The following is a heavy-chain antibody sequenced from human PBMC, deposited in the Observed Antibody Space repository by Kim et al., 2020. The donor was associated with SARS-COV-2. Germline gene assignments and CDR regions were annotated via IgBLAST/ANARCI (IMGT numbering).Heavy chain of an antibody. V-gene: IGHV4-31*03. Sequence: SETLSLTCTVSGGSISSGGYYWSWIRQHPGKGLEWIGYIYYSGSTYYNPSLKSRVTISVDTSKNQFSLKLSSVTAADTAVYYCARDRVLWGSYRFDPDYYDSSGYSLSIGFDPWGQGTLVTVSS. D-gene: IGHD3-22*01. CDR1: GGSISSGGYY. CDR2: IYYSGST. CDR3: ARDRVLWGSYRFDPDYYDSSGYSLSIGFDP. J-gene: IGHJ5*02.